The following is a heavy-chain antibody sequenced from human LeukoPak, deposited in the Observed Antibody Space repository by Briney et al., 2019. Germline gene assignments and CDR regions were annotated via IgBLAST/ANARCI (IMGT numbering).Heavy chain of an antibody. V-gene: IGHV3-30*02. D-gene: IGHD3-10*01. CDR2: IRYDGSNK. CDR1: GFTFSSYG. CDR3: AKDQITYYYGSADAFDI. J-gene: IGHJ3*02. Sequence: GGSLRLSCAASGFTFSSYGMHWVRQAPDKGLEWVAFIRYDGSNKYYADSVKGRFTISRDNSKNTLYLQMNSLRAEDTAVYYCAKDQITYYYGSADAFDIWGQGTMVTVSS.